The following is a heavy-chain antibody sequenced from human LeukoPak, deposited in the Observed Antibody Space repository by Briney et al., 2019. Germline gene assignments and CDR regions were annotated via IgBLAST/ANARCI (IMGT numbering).Heavy chain of an antibody. V-gene: IGHV4-34*01. CDR1: GGSFSGYY. Sequence: SETLSLTCAVYGGSFSGYYWSWIRQPPGKGLEWIGEINHSGSTNYNPSLKSRVTISVDTSKNQFSLKLSSVTAADTAVYYCARGPTYYDFWSGYYPTYYYYYGMDVWAKGPRSPSP. J-gene: IGHJ6*02. CDR3: ARGPTYYDFWSGYYPTYYYYYGMDV. D-gene: IGHD3-3*01. CDR2: INHSGST.